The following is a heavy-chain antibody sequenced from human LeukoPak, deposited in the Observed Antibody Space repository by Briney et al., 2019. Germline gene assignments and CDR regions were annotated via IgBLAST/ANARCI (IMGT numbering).Heavy chain of an antibody. CDR2: MNPNSGNT. CDR3: ARDEVAAAPNYFGMVV. V-gene: IGHV1-8*01. CDR1: GYTFTSYD. Sequence: GASVKVSCKASGYTFTSYDVNWVRQATGQGLGWMGWMNPNSGNTGLAQKFQGRVTLTRDTSLSTAYMELSNLRSDDTAVYYCARDEVAAAPNYFGMVVWGQGTTVSVSS. D-gene: IGHD2-15*01. J-gene: IGHJ6*02.